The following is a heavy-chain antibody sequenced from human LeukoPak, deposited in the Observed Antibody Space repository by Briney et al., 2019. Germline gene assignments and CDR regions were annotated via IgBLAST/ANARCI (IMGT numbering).Heavy chain of an antibody. D-gene: IGHD5-18*01. V-gene: IGHV3-64D*09. CDR1: GFTVSSNY. CDR2: ISSNGGST. CDR3: VKGMDIAMVSAFDY. J-gene: IGHJ4*02. Sequence: GGSLRLSCAASGFTVSSNYMSWVRQAPGKGLEYVSAISSNGGSTYYADSVKGRFTISRDNSKNTLYLQMSSLRAEDTAVYYCVKGMDIAMVSAFDYWGQGTLVTVSS.